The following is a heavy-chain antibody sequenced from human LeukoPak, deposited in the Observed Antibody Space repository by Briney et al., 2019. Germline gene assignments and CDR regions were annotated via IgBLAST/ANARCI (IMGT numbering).Heavy chain of an antibody. J-gene: IGHJ4*02. CDR2: IYSDDTT. Sequence: GGSLRLSCAASAFTVSSNYMSWVRQAPGKGLEWVSIIYSDDTTYYADSVKGRFTISRDNSKNTVYLQMNSLRAEDTAVYYCARALPASSHTSFDYWGQGTLVTVSS. V-gene: IGHV3-66*01. CDR1: AFTVSSNY. D-gene: IGHD2-2*01. CDR3: ARALPASSHTSFDY.